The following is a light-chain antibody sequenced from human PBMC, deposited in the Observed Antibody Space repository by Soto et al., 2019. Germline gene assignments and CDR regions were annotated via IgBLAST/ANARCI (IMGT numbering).Light chain of an antibody. CDR1: QSISSY. CDR3: QQSYSTPQT. V-gene: IGKV1-39*01. CDR2: AAS. Sequence: DIQMTQSPSSLSASVGDRVTITCLASQSISSYLNWYQQKPGKAPKLLIYAASSLQSGVPSRFSGSGSGTDFTLTISSLQPEDFATYYCQQSYSTPQTFGQGTKVDTK. J-gene: IGKJ1*01.